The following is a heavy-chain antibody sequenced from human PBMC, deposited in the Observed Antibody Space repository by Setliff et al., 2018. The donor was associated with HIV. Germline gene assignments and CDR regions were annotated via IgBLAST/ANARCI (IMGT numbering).Heavy chain of an antibody. D-gene: IGHD5-18*01. CDR1: GGTFSGSG. CDR2: LLPLFETT. CDR3: ARGQVVGYTYSGIEL. V-gene: IGHV1-69*05. Sequence: GASVKVSCKASGGTFSGSGNNWVRQAPGQGFEWVGGLLPLFETTTYAQTFQGRVSITTDESTSTTYMELSSLRSDDTAVYYCARGQVVGYTYSGIELWGQGTLVTVSS. J-gene: IGHJ4*02.